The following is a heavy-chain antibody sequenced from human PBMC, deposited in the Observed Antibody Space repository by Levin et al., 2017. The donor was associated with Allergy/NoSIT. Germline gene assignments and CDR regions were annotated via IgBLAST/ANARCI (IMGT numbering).Heavy chain of an antibody. CDR3: ARREVTSGLDY. CDR2: IDPSDSYT. D-gene: IGHD4-11*01. CDR1: GYSFTNYW. J-gene: IGHJ4*02. V-gene: IGHV5-10-1*01. Sequence: PGESLKISCKGSGYSFTNYWINWVRQMPGKGLEWMGRIDPSDSYTNYSPSFQGHVTISADKSITTAYLQWSSLKAADTAMYYCARREVTSGLDYWGQGTLVTVSS.